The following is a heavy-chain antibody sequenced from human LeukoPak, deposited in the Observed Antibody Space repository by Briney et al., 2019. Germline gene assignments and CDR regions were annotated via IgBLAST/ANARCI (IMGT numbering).Heavy chain of an antibody. CDR1: GFTFSNYD. D-gene: IGHD6-19*01. CDR2: ISGSGDTT. Sequence: PGGSLRLSCAASGFTFSNYDMTWVRQAPGKGLEWVSGISGSGDTTYYADSVKGRFTISRDNSKNTLHLQMNSLRAEDTAVYFCARRSGVAVAGAFDYWGQGTLVTVSS. V-gene: IGHV3-23*01. J-gene: IGHJ4*02. CDR3: ARRSGVAVAGAFDY.